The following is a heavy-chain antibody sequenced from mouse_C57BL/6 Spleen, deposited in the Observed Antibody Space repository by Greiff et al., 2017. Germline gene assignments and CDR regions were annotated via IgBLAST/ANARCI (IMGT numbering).Heavy chain of an antibody. Sequence: EVQLVESGPVLVKPGASVKMSCKASGYTFTDYYMNWVKQSHGKSLEWIGVINPYNGGTSYNQKFKGKATLTVDKSSSTAYMELNSLTSEDSAVYYCARGVLLLYYAMDYWGQGTSVTVSS. CDR1: GYTFTDYY. V-gene: IGHV1-19*01. CDR3: ARGVLLLYYAMDY. D-gene: IGHD2-3*01. CDR2: INPYNGGT. J-gene: IGHJ4*01.